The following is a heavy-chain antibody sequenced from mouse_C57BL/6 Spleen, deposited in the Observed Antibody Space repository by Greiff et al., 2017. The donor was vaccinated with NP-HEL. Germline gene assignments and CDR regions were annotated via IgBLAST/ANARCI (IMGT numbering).Heavy chain of an antibody. V-gene: IGHV1-53*01. J-gene: IGHJ4*01. D-gene: IGHD2-3*01. Sequence: QVQLQQSGTELVKPGASVKLSCKASGYTFTSYWMHWVKQRPGQGLEWIGNINPSNGGTNYNEKFKSKATLTVDKSSSTAYMQLSSLTSEDSAVYYCARDDGYYVNAMDYWGQGTSVTVSS. CDR1: GYTFTSYW. CDR3: ARDDGYYVNAMDY. CDR2: INPSNGGT.